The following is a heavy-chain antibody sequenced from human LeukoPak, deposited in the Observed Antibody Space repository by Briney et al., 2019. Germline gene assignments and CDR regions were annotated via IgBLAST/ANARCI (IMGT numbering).Heavy chain of an antibody. CDR3: ARESPCSGDGCHARLDY. D-gene: IGHD2-15*01. V-gene: IGHV1-3*01. Sequence: ASVKVSCKASGYTFTNYAMHWVRQAPGQRLEWMGWVNAGNGNTKYSQKFQGRVTITRDTSASTAYMELSSLRSEDTAVYYCARESPCSGDGCHARLDYWGQGTLVTVSS. J-gene: IGHJ4*02. CDR1: GYTFTNYA. CDR2: VNAGNGNT.